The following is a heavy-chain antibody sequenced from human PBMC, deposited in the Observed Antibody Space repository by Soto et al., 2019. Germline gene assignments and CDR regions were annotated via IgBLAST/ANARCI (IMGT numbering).Heavy chain of an antibody. J-gene: IGHJ4*02. Sequence: PSETLSLTCTVSGGSISSYYWSWIRQPPGKGLEWIGYIYYSGSTNYNPSLKSRVTISVDTSKNQFSLKLSSVTAADTAVYYCASLTNWNYDYWGQGTLVTVSS. V-gene: IGHV4-59*01. CDR2: IYYSGST. D-gene: IGHD1-7*01. CDR1: GGSISSYY. CDR3: ASLTNWNYDY.